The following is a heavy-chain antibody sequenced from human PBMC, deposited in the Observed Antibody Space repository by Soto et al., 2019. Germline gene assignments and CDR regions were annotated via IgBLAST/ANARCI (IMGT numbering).Heavy chain of an antibody. Sequence: ASVKVSCKASGYTFTGYYMHWVRQAPGQGLEWMGWINPNSGGTNYAQKFQGWVTMTRDTSISTAYMELSRLRSDDTAVYYCARGTYYDSSGDIGTNYYYYGMDVWGQGTTVTVSS. D-gene: IGHD3-22*01. V-gene: IGHV1-2*04. J-gene: IGHJ6*02. CDR2: INPNSGGT. CDR1: GYTFTGYY. CDR3: ARGTYYDSSGDIGTNYYYYGMDV.